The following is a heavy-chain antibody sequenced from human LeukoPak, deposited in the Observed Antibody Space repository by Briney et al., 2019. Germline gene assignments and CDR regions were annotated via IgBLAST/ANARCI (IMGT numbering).Heavy chain of an antibody. Sequence: GGSLRLSCAASGFTFSDYYMSWIRQAPGKGLEWVSDISSGSSYTNYADSVKSRFTISRDNAKNSLYLQMNSLRAEDTAVYYCARDSRVVTGSYYFDYWGQGTLVTVSS. D-gene: IGHD2-21*02. CDR1: GFTFSDYY. V-gene: IGHV3-11*06. CDR2: ISSGSSYT. CDR3: ARDSRVVTGSYYFDY. J-gene: IGHJ4*02.